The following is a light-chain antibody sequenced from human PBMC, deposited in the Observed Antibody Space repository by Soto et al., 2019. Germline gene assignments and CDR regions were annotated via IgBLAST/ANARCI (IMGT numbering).Light chain of an antibody. J-gene: IGKJ5*01. Sequence: EIVMTQSPATLSVSPGERVTLSCRASQSVSSYLAWYQQKPGQAPRLLIYDASNRATGIPARFSGSGSGTDFTLTISSLEPEDFAVYYCQHRSNWPPITVGQGHDWRL. CDR1: QSVSSY. CDR3: QHRSNWPPIT. V-gene: IGKV3-11*01. CDR2: DAS.